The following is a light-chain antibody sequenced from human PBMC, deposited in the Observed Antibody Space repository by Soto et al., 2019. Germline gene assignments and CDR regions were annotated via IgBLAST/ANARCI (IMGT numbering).Light chain of an antibody. CDR1: QSVSND. V-gene: IGKV3-15*01. J-gene: IGKJ1*01. CDR3: QQYNNWPQP. Sequence: EIVVTHAPATLSVSPGTRATLSCRASQSVSNDLAWYQQRPGQAPRLLIYDASTRATGIPARFSGSGSGTDFTLTISGLQSEDFAGYYCQQYNNWPQPFGQGTKVDI. CDR2: DAS.